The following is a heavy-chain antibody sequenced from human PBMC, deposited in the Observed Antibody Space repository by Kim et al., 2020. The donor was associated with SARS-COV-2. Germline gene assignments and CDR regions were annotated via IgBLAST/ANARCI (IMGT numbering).Heavy chain of an antibody. CDR2: TYYRSKWYN. D-gene: IGHD3-10*01. CDR3: ARDSHYYGSGSYENWFDP. Sequence: SQTLSLTCAISGDSVSSNSAAWNWIRQSPSRGLEWLGRTYYRSKWYNDYAVSVKSRITINPDTSKNQFSLQLNSVTPEDTAVYYCARDSHYYGSGSYENWFDPWGQGTLVTVSP. V-gene: IGHV6-1*01. CDR1: GDSVSSNSAA. J-gene: IGHJ5*02.